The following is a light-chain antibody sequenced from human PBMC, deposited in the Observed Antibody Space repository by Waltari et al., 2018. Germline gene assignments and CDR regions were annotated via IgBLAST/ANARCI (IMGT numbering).Light chain of an antibody. Sequence: QSALTQPRSVSGSPGQSVTISRTGTSSDVGGYNYVFWYRQHPGKAPKLMIYDVTKRPSGVPDRFSGSKSGNTASLTISGLQAEDEADYYCCSYAGSYTHVIFGGGTQLTVL. CDR2: DVT. J-gene: IGLJ2*01. V-gene: IGLV2-11*01. CDR1: SSDVGGYNY. CDR3: CSYAGSYTHVI.